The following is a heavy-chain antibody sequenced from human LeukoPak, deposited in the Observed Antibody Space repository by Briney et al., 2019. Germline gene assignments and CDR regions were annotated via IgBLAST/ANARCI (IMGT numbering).Heavy chain of an antibody. CDR1: GFTFSAYS. J-gene: IGHJ4*02. CDR2: ISSTSIYR. Sequence: GGSLRLSCAASGFTFSAYSMNWVRQAPGKGLEWVSSISSTSIYRYYGDSVKGRFTISRDNAKNSLYLQMNSLRAEDTAVYYCARELRGVGFDYWGQGTLVTVSS. D-gene: IGHD1-26*01. V-gene: IGHV3-21*01. CDR3: ARELRGVGFDY.